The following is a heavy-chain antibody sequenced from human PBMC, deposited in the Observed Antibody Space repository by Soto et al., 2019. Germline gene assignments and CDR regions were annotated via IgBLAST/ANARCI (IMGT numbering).Heavy chain of an antibody. CDR1: GFTFSSYG. CDR2: ISYDGSNK. Sequence: QVQLVESGGGVVQPGRSLRLSCAASGFTFSSYGMHWVRQARGKGLEWVAVISYDGSNKYYADSVKGRFTISRDNSKNTLYLQMNSLRAEDTAVYYCAKDYGDIAEYFQHWGQGTLVTVSS. D-gene: IGHD4-17*01. J-gene: IGHJ1*01. CDR3: AKDYGDIAEYFQH. V-gene: IGHV3-30*18.